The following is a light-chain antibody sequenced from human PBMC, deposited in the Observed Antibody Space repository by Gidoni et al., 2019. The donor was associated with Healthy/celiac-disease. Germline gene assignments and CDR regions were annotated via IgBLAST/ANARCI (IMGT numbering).Light chain of an antibody. CDR2: DAS. V-gene: IGKV3-11*01. Sequence: EIVLTQSPATLSLSPGERATLPCRASQSVSSYFAWYQQKPGQAPRLLIYDASNRATGIPARFSGSGSGTDFTLTISSLEPEDFAVYYCQQRSNWPPGSAFGQGTKVEIK. CDR3: QQRSNWPPGSA. CDR1: QSVSSY. J-gene: IGKJ2*01.